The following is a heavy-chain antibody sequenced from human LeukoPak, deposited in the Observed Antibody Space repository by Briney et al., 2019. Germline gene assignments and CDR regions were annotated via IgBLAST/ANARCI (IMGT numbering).Heavy chain of an antibody. Sequence: PGGSLRLSCAASGFTFSSYWMHWVRQAPGKGLEWVSSISSSSSYIYYADSVKGRFTISRDNAKNSLYLQMNSLRAEDTAVYYCAREGQWLATQFLDYWGQGTLVTVSS. CDR1: GFTFSSYW. V-gene: IGHV3-21*01. D-gene: IGHD6-19*01. J-gene: IGHJ4*02. CDR2: ISSSSSYI. CDR3: AREGQWLATQFLDY.